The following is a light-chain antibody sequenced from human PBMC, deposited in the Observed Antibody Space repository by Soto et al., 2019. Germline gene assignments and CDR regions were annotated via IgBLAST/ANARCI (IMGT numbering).Light chain of an antibody. CDR2: EVS. CDR1: NNDVGGYKG. CDR3: FSYTRRDTYV. V-gene: IGLV2-18*02. Sequence: QSVLTQAPSVAGSPGQSVTISCTGTNNDVGGYKGVSWYQQSPGTAPKLIIYEVSNRPSGVPGRFSGSKSGNTASLTISGLPAEDEADYYCFSYTRRDTYVFGPGTKLTVL. J-gene: IGLJ1*01.